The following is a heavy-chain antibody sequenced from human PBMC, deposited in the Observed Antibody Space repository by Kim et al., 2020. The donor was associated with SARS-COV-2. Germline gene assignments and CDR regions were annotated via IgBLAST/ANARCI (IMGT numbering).Heavy chain of an antibody. CDR2: INHSGST. CDR1: GGSFSGYS. CDR3: ARCFVKVVPAALGVTYYYYYGMDV. D-gene: IGHD2-2*01. Sequence: SETLSLTCAVYGGSFSGYSWSWIRQPPGKGLEWIGEINHSGSTNYNPSLKSRVTISVDTSKNQFSLKLSSVTAADTAVYYCARCFVKVVPAALGVTYYYYYGMDVWGQGTTVTVSS. J-gene: IGHJ6*02. V-gene: IGHV4-34*01.